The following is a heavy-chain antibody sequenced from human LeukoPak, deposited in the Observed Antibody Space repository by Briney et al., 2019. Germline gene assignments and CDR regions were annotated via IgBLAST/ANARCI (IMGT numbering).Heavy chain of an antibody. Sequence: GGSLRLSCAASGFTFSSYAMSWVRQAPGKGLEWVSAISGSGGSTYYADSVKGRFTISRDNSKNTLYLQMNSLRAEDTAVYYCAKGGLGYCSSTNCPGVNYYYYMDVWGKGTTVTVSS. J-gene: IGHJ6*03. D-gene: IGHD2-2*01. V-gene: IGHV3-23*01. CDR3: AKGGLGYCSSTNCPGVNYYYYMDV. CDR2: ISGSGGST. CDR1: GFTFSSYA.